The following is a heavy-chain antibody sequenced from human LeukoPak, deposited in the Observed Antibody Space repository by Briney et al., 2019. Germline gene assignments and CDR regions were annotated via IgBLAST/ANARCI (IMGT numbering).Heavy chain of an antibody. CDR1: GGSFSGYY. CDR3: ARDTTKTSSGYDY. Sequence: SETLSLTCAVYGGSFSGYYWSWIRQPPGKGLEWIGYIYYSGSTNYNPSLKSRVTISVDTSKNQFSLKLSSVTAADTAVYYCARDTTKTSSGYDYWGQGTLVTVSS. V-gene: IGHV4-59*01. CDR2: IYYSGST. D-gene: IGHD6-19*01. J-gene: IGHJ4*02.